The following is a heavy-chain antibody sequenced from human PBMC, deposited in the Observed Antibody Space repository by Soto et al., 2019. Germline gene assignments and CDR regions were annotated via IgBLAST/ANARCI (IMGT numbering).Heavy chain of an antibody. V-gene: IGHV4-59*01. D-gene: IGHD5-12*01. Sequence: SETLSLTCTVSGGSISSYYWSWIRQPPGKGLEWIGYIYYSGSTNYNPSLKSRVTISVDTSKNQFSLKLSSVTAADTAVYYCARDLRGWADTWGQGTLVTVSS. CDR1: GGSISSYY. J-gene: IGHJ5*02. CDR2: IYYSGST. CDR3: ARDLRGWADT.